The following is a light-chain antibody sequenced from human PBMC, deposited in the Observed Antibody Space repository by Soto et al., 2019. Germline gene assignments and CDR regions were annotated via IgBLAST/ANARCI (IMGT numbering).Light chain of an antibody. CDR3: MSYTGSNTSPWV. V-gene: IGLV2-14*03. J-gene: IGLJ3*02. Sequence: QSALTQPASVSGSPGQSITISCTGTSSDIGGYPYVSWYQQHPDKAPKLIIYEASNRPSGVSDRFSGSKSGNTASLTISGLQAEDEADYFCMSYTGSNTSPWVFGGGTKVTVL. CDR1: SSDIGGYPY. CDR2: EAS.